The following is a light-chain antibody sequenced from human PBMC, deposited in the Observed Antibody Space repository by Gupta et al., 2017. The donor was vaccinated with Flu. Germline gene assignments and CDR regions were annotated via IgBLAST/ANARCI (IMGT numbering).Light chain of an antibody. CDR1: QSIVSN. V-gene: IGKV3-15*01. Sequence: PATLSLSSGEIVTLSCRASQSIVSNLVWYQHKPGQAPRLLTYGVSTRATGIPARFSASGSGTEFTLTISILQSEDFAVYYCQHYNNWPVTFGQGTKVEIK. CDR2: GVS. CDR3: QHYNNWPVT. J-gene: IGKJ1*01.